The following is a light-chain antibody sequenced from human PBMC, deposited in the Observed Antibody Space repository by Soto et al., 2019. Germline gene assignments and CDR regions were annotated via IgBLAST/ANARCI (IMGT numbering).Light chain of an antibody. CDR3: QQRTNWRRLT. V-gene: IGKV3-11*01. CDR2: DAS. Sequence: EIVLTQSPATVSLSPGERATLSCRASQSVSLDLAWYQQKPGQAPRLLIYDASTRATGIPARFSGSGSGTDFTLTISSLEPEDFAVYYCQQRTNWRRLTFGGGTKVDIK. CDR1: QSVSLD. J-gene: IGKJ4*01.